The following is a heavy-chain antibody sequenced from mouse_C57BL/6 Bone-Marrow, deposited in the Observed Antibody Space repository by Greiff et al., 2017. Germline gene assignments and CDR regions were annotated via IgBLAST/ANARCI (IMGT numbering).Heavy chain of an antibody. CDR1: GYTFTSYG. J-gene: IGHJ3*01. V-gene: IGHV1-81*01. CDR3: ARGGPYAAWFAY. Sequence: QVQLQQSGAELARPGASVKLSCKASGYTFTSYGISWVKQRTGQGLEWIGEIYPRGGNTYYNEKFKGKATLTADKSSSTAYMELRSLTSEDSAVYFCARGGPYAAWFAYWGQGTLVTVSA. D-gene: IGHD1-1*01. CDR2: IYPRGGNT.